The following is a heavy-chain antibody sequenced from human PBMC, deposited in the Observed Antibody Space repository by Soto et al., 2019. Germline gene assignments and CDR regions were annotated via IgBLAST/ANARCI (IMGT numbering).Heavy chain of an antibody. CDR2: ISAYNGNT. Sequence: ASVKVSCKASGYTFTSYGISWVRQAPGQGLEWMGWISAYNGNTNYAQKLQGRVTMTTDTSTSTAYMELRSLRSDDTAVYYCARDVLWFGESSDRLAYWGQGTLVTVSS. V-gene: IGHV1-18*01. D-gene: IGHD3-10*01. CDR3: ARDVLWFGESSDRLAY. J-gene: IGHJ4*02. CDR1: GYTFTSYG.